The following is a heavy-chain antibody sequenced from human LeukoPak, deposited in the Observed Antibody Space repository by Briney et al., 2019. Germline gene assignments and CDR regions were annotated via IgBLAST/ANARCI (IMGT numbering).Heavy chain of an antibody. Sequence: GGSLRLSCAASGFTFDDYGMSWVRQAPGKGLEWVAFIRYDGSNKYYADSVKGRFTISRDNSKNTLYLQMNSLRAEDTAVYYCAKDTPDSSAYYLENWGQGTLVTVSS. D-gene: IGHD3-22*01. J-gene: IGHJ4*02. CDR1: GFTFDDYG. CDR3: AKDTPDSSAYYLEN. CDR2: IRYDGSNK. V-gene: IGHV3-30*02.